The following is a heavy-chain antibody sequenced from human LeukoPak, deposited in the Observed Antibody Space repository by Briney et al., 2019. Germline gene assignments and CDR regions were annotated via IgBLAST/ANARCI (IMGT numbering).Heavy chain of an antibody. V-gene: IGHV3-23*01. CDR1: GFICSDYA. D-gene: IGHD2-15*01. Sequence: GGSLRLSCTASGFICSDYAMSWARQAPGKGLEWVSAISNNGGYTYYADSVQGRFTISRDNSKSTLCLQMNSLRAEDTAVYYCAKQLGYCSDGSCYFPYWGQGTLVTVSS. CDR2: ISNNGGYT. J-gene: IGHJ4*02. CDR3: AKQLGYCSDGSCYFPY.